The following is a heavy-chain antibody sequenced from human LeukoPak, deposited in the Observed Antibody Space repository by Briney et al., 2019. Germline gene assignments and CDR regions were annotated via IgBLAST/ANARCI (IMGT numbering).Heavy chain of an antibody. D-gene: IGHD6-6*01. Sequence: GASVKVSCKASGYTFTSYYMHRVRQAPGQGLEWMGIINPSGGSTSYAQKFQGRVTMTRDMSTSTVYMELSSLRSEDTAVYYCARAASSAPREYSRRRYYYYYMDVWGKGTTVTVSS. CDR1: GYTFTSYY. V-gene: IGHV1-46*01. J-gene: IGHJ6*03. CDR3: ARAASSAPREYSRRRYYYYYMDV. CDR2: INPSGGST.